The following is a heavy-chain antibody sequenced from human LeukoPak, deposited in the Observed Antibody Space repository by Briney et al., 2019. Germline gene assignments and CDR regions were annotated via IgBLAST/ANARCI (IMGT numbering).Heavy chain of an antibody. CDR3: VRGFCRGDSCYSAEYFQH. Sequence: SETLSLTCDVYGDSFSGYYWTWIRQTPGKGLEWIGEIIHNGSSSVNPSLESRVTISVDTSKNRFSLKLTSVTAADTSVYYCVRGFCRGDSCYSAEYFQHWGQGTLVTVSS. CDR2: IIHNGSS. CDR1: GDSFSGYY. J-gene: IGHJ1*01. D-gene: IGHD2-15*01. V-gene: IGHV4-34*01.